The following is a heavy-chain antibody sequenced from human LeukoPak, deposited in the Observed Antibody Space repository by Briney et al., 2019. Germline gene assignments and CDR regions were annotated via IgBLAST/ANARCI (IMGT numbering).Heavy chain of an antibody. V-gene: IGHV1-3*04. CDR3: ARPGASSPGNWFAS. D-gene: IGHD6-13*01. CDR1: GGTFSSYA. J-gene: IGHJ5*01. CDR2: IDTADGNT. Sequence: ASVKVSCKASGGTFSSYAISWVRQAPGQGLEWMGWIDTADGNTKYLQKFQGRVTITRDTSARIVYMELSSLRFEDTAVYYCARPGASSPGNWFASWGQGTLVTVSS.